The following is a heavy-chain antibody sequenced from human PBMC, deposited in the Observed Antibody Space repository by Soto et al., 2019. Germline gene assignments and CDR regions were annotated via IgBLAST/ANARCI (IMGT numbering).Heavy chain of an antibody. D-gene: IGHD2-8*01. CDR3: ARGIVLMATVDY. CDR1: GFTFSSYA. V-gene: IGHV3-30-3*01. Sequence: QVQLVESGGGVVQPGRSLRLSCAASGFTFSSYAMHWVRQAPGKGLEWVAVISYDGSNKYYADSVKGRFTISRDNSKNTLDLQMNSLRAEDTAVYYCARGIVLMATVDYWGQGTLVTVSS. J-gene: IGHJ4*02. CDR2: ISYDGSNK.